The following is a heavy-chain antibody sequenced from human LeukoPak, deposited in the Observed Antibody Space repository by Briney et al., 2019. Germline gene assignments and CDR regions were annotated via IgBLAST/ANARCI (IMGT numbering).Heavy chain of an antibody. CDR2: ICLYGTT. CDR3: ARGAGDYVWGSYRHDAFDI. V-gene: IGHV4-4*02. J-gene: IGHJ3*02. CDR1: IGSISSSKW. D-gene: IGHD3-16*02. Sequence: SETLSLTCSVSIGSISSSKWWSWVRQSPVKGLEWIGEICLYGTTNYNPSFTSRVTMSVDRSRNQFSLKLSSVAAADTAVYYCARGAGDYVWGSYRHDAFDIWGQGTMVTVSS.